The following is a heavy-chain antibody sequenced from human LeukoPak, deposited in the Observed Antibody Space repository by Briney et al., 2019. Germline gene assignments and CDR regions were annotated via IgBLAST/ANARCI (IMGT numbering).Heavy chain of an antibody. CDR3: ARVGGPGDYYFDY. J-gene: IGHJ4*02. Sequence: VKPSETLSLTCTVSGGSISSYYWSWIRQPPGKGLEWIGYIYYSGSTNYNPSLKSRVTISVATSKNQFSLKLSSVTAADTAVYYCARVGGPGDYYFDYWGQGTLVIVSS. D-gene: IGHD3-10*01. V-gene: IGHV4-59*01. CDR2: IYYSGST. CDR1: GGSISSYY.